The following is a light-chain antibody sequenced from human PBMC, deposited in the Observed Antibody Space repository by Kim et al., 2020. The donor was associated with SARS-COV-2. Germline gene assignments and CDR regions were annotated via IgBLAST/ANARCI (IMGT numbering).Light chain of an antibody. J-gene: IGKJ1*01. CDR2: GAS. Sequence: SAGERATLACRASQSVDSNLAWYQQKPGQAPRLLIYGASTRATGIPARFRGGGSGTEFTLTISSLRSEDFAVYYCQQYDIWPRWTFGQGTKVDIK. CDR3: QQYDIWPRWT. V-gene: IGKV3-15*01. CDR1: QSVDSN.